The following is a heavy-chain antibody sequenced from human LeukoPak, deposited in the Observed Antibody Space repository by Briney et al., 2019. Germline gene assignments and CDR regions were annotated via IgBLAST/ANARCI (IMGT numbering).Heavy chain of an antibody. CDR3: ARSDWFNP. V-gene: IGHV3-74*01. CDR1: GFTLSSYW. Sequence: PGGSLRPSCAASGFTLSSYWMHWVRQAPGKGLMWVSRIKGDGSSTSYADSVQGRFTISRDNAKNTLYLQMNSLRAEDTAVYYCARSDWFNPWGQGTLVTVSS. CDR2: IKGDGSST. D-gene: IGHD6-6*01. J-gene: IGHJ5*02.